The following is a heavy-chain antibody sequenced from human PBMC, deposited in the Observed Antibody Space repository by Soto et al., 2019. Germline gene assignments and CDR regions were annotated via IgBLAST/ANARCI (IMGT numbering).Heavy chain of an antibody. CDR2: ISSSSSYI. Sequence: LRLSSAASGFTFRSYSVNWVRQAPGKGLEWVSSISSSSSYIYYADSVKGRFTISRDNAKNSLYLQMNSLRAEDTAVYYCARDSDFWSGPPSGMDVWGQGTTVTVSS. CDR1: GFTFRSYS. CDR3: ARDSDFWSGPPSGMDV. V-gene: IGHV3-21*01. D-gene: IGHD3-3*01. J-gene: IGHJ6*02.